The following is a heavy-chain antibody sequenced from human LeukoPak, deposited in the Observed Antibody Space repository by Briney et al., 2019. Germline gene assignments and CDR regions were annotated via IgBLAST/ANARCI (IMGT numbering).Heavy chain of an antibody. CDR2: ISSSRSYI. V-gene: IGHV3-21*01. D-gene: IGHD5-18*01. CDR3: AREGGYSYGYLSGRNWFDP. Sequence: XGREGVXXISSSRSYIYYGDSVKGRFTIYRDNAKNSLYLQMNSVRAEDTAVYYCAREGGYSYGYLSGRNWFDPWGQGTLVTVSS. J-gene: IGHJ5*02.